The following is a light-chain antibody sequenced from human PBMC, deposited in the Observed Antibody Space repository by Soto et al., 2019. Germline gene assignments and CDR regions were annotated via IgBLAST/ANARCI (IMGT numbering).Light chain of an antibody. J-gene: IGKJ1*01. Sequence: EVGMTQSPATLSVSPGERATLSCRASQSVNANLAWYQQMPGQAPRLLIHGASNRATGIPARFSGSGFGTEFILTIRSLQSEDFAVYYCQQYNTWLWTFGQGTKVEI. CDR1: QSVNAN. V-gene: IGKV3-15*01. CDR3: QQYNTWLWT. CDR2: GAS.